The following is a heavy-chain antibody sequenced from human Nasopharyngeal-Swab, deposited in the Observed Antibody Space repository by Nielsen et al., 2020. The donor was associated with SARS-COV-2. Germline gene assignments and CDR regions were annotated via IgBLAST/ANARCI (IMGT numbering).Heavy chain of an antibody. CDR3: ARQMDYYGSGSPPGY. D-gene: IGHD3-10*01. CDR2: IYPGDSDT. Sequence: GESLKISCKGSGYSFTSCWIGWVRQMPGKGLEWMGIIYPGDSDTRYSPSLQGQVTISADKSISTAYLQWSSLKASDTAMYYCARQMDYYGSGSPPGYWGQGTLVTVSS. V-gene: IGHV5-51*01. J-gene: IGHJ4*02. CDR1: GYSFTSCW.